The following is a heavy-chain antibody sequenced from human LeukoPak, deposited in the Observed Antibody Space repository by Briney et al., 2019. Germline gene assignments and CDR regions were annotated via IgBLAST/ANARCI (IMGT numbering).Heavy chain of an antibody. CDR1: GFTFSSYS. CDR3: ARDLSSGWYFFDY. D-gene: IGHD6-19*01. Sequence: PGGSLRLSCAASGFTFSSYSMNWVRQAPGKGLDWVSSISSSSSYIYYADSVTGRLTISRDNANNALYLQMNSLRGEDTALYYCARDLSSGWYFFDYWGQGTLVTVS. V-gene: IGHV3-21*01. J-gene: IGHJ4*02. CDR2: ISSSSSYI.